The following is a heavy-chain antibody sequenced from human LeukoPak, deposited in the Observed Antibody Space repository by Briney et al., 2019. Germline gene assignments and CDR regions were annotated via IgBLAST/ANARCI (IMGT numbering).Heavy chain of an antibody. CDR1: GGSISSYY. CDR2: IYYSGST. J-gene: IGHJ6*03. Sequence: SETLSLTCTVSGGSISSYYWSWIRQPPGKGLEWIGYIYYSGSTNYNPSLKSRVTISVDTSKNQFSLKLSSVTAADTAVYYCARAVAVPTYYYYYMDVWGKGTTVTVSS. CDR3: ARAVAVPTYYYYYMDV. D-gene: IGHD6-19*01. V-gene: IGHV4-59*01.